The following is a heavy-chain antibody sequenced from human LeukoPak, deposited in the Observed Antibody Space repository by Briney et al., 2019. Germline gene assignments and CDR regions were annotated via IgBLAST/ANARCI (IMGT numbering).Heavy chain of an antibody. CDR2: ISWNSGSI. Sequence: PGRSLRPSCAASGFTFDDYAMHWARQAPGKGLEWVSGISWNSGSIGYADSVKGRFTISRDNAKNSLYLQMNSLRAEDTALYYCAKDRRGYYDSSGLFDYWGQGTLVTVSS. CDR1: GFTFDDYA. V-gene: IGHV3-9*01. J-gene: IGHJ4*02. D-gene: IGHD3-22*01. CDR3: AKDRRGYYDSSGLFDY.